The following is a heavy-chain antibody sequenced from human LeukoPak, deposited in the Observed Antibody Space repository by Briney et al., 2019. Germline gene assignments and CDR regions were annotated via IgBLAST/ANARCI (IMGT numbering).Heavy chain of an antibody. CDR3: SAYPYDSSGYYPYFDY. CDR2: IIPILGIA. J-gene: IGHJ4*02. CDR1: GGTFSSYA. V-gene: IGHV1-69*04. Sequence: ASVKVSCKASGGTFSSYAISWVRQAPGQGLEWMGRIIPILGIANYAQKFQGRVTITADKSTSTAYMELSSLRSEDTAVYYCSAYPYDSSGYYPYFDYRGQGTLVTVSS. D-gene: IGHD3-22*01.